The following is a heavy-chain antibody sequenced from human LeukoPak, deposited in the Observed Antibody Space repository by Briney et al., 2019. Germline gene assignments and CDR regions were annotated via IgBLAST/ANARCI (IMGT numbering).Heavy chain of an antibody. D-gene: IGHD2-2*01. Sequence: PSETLSLTCAVYGGSFSGYYWSWIRQPPGKGLEWIGEINHSGSTNYNPSLKSRVTISVDTSKNQFSLKLSSVTAADTAVYYCARDHPIVVVPAAATAAHYYYYGMDVWGQGTTVTVSS. CDR2: INHSGST. CDR3: ARDHPIVVVPAAATAAHYYYYGMDV. CDR1: GGSFSGYY. J-gene: IGHJ6*02. V-gene: IGHV4-34*01.